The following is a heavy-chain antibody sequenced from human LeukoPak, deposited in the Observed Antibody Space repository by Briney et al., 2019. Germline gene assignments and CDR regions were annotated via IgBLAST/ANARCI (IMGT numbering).Heavy chain of an antibody. V-gene: IGHV3-23*01. CDR1: GLTFRSCA. D-gene: IGHD3-10*01. CDR3: AKGARHGSLDY. Sequence: GGSLRLSCAASGLTFRSCAVRWVRQAPGKGLEWVSVISGSGGSRYYADSVKGRFPISRDNSKNPGYLQKKSLRAEHPAVYYGAKGARHGSLDYWGQGTLVTVSS. CDR2: ISGSGGSR. J-gene: IGHJ4*02.